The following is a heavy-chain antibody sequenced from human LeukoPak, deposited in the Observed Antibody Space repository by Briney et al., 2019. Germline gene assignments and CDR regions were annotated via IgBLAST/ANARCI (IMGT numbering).Heavy chain of an antibody. V-gene: IGHV5-51*01. CDR1: GYSFTSYW. CDR3: ARSGYCSSTTCYGIDY. Sequence: GESLKISCKGSGYSFTSYWIGWVRQMPGKGLEWMGIIYPGDSDTRYSPSFQGQVTISADKSISTAYLQWGSLKASDTAMYYCARSGYCSSTTCYGIDYWGQGTLVTVSS. J-gene: IGHJ4*02. CDR2: IYPGDSDT. D-gene: IGHD2-2*01.